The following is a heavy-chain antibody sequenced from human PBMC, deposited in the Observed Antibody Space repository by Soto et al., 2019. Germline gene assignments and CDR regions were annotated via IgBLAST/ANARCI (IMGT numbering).Heavy chain of an antibody. CDR2: IVVGSGNT. CDR3: ARDLALAGNY. Sequence: GASVKVSCKASGFTFTSSAVQWVRQARGQRLEWIGWIVVGSGNTNYARKFQERVTITRDMSTSTAYMELNSLRAEDTATYYCARDLALAGNYWGQGVQVTVSS. V-gene: IGHV1-58*01. J-gene: IGHJ4*02. CDR1: GFTFTSSA. D-gene: IGHD6-19*01.